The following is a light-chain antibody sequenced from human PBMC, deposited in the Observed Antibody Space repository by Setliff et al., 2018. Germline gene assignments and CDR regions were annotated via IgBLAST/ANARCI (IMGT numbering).Light chain of an antibody. CDR3: CSYAGGSSWV. CDR2: EVT. J-gene: IGLJ3*02. Sequence: QSALTQPASVSGSPGQSITITCTGTSGDVGNYNFVSWFQQHPGKAPKLMIYEVTKRPSGVSYRFSGSKSGNMASLTISGLQTDDEADYYCCSYAGGSSWVFGGGTKVTVL. V-gene: IGLV2-23*02. CDR1: SGDVGNYNF.